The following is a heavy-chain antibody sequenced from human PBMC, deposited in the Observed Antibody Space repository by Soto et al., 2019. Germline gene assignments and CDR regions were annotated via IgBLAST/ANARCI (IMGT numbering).Heavy chain of an antibody. D-gene: IGHD3-16*01. V-gene: IGHV4-30-4*08. CDR2: IYYSGSS. CDR3: ARVGARWPGYFVS. J-gene: IGHJ4*02. Sequence: QVRLHESGPGLLKPSQTLSLTCSVSGGSISGDYYWSWIRQSPQKGLEWIGYIYYSGSSYSNPAPQSRLSMSLDTSKNQFSLKLRPVTAADTAVYYGARVGARWPGYFVSWVQGALVAVSS. CDR1: GGSISGDYY.